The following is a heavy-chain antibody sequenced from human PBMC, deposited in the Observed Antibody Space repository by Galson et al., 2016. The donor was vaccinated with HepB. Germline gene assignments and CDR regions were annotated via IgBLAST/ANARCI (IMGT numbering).Heavy chain of an antibody. CDR3: TRSIGGSGRLRGAFDI. V-gene: IGHV3-13*01. CDR1: EFDFSNYD. J-gene: IGHJ3*02. CDR2: IISGGYT. Sequence: SLRLSCAASEFDFSNYDMHWVRQIPRKGLEWLSTIISGGYTYYSDSVQGRFIISRESDKNSLYLQMNVLRAGDSALYYCTRSIGGSGRLRGAFDIWGQGTVVTVSS. D-gene: IGHD2-15*01.